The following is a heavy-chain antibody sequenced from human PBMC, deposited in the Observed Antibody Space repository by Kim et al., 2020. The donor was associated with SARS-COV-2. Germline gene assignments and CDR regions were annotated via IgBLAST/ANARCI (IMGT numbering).Heavy chain of an antibody. V-gene: IGHV4-39*01. CDR3: ARQRVAATLYYYYGMDV. J-gene: IGHJ6*02. D-gene: IGHD2-15*01. Sequence: SETLSLTCTVSGGSISSSSYYWGWIRQPPGKGLEWIGSIYYSGSTYYNPSLKSRVTISVDTSKNQFSLKLSSVTAADTAVYYCARQRVAATLYYYYGMDVLGQGTTVTVSS. CDR1: GGSISSSSYY. CDR2: IYYSGST.